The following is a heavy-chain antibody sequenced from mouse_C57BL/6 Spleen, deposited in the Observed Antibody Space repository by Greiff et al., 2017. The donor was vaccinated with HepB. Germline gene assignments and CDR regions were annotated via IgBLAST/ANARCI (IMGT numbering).Heavy chain of an antibody. CDR1: GFNIKDYY. CDR3: TLYYYGSSSFDH. V-gene: IGHV14-1*01. Sequence: EVQLQQSGAELVRPGASVKLSCTASGFNIKDYYMHWVKQRPEQGLEWIGRIDPEDGDTEYAPKFQGKATMTADTSSNTAYLQLSSLTSEDTAVYYCTLYYYGSSSFDHWGQGTTLTVSS. CDR2: IDPEDGDT. D-gene: IGHD1-1*01. J-gene: IGHJ2*01.